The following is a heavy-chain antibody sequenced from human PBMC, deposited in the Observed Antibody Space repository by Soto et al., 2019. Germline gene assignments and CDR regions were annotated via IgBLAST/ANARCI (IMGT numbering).Heavy chain of an antibody. D-gene: IGHD4-17*01. CDR1: GYTFTSYG. V-gene: IGHV1-18*01. CDR2: ISAYNGNT. J-gene: IGHJ5*02. CDR3: ARTVYGDNVGWFDP. Sequence: ASVKVSCKASGYTFTSYGISWVRQAPGQGLEWMGWISAYNGNTNYAQKLQGRVTMTTDTSTSTAYMELRSLRSDDTAVYYCARTVYGDNVGWFDPWGQGTLVTVSS.